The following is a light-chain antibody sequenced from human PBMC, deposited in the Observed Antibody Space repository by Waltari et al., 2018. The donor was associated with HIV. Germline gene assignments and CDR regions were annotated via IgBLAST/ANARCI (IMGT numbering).Light chain of an antibody. CDR1: QSLLHSDGKTS. CDR2: EGS. V-gene: IGKV2D-29*01. CDR3: MQSIQLPPVT. Sequence: DIVITQTPLSLSVPPGQPASISCKTRQSLLHSDGKTSLYWYLQKQGQPPQLMIYEGSNRVSGVPDRFSGSGSGTDFTLKISRVEAEDVGVYYCMQSIQLPPVTFGQGTRLEIK. J-gene: IGKJ5*01.